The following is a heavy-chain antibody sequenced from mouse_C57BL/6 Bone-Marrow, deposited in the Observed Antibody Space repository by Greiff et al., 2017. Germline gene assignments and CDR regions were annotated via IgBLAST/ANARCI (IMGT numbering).Heavy chain of an antibody. CDR1: GFTFNTYA. D-gene: IGHD2-3*01. V-gene: IGHV10-3*01. J-gene: IGHJ1*03. CDR2: IRSKSSNYAT. Sequence: EVQLVESGGGLVQPKGSLKLSCAASGFTFNTYAMHWVRQAPGKGLEWVARIRSKSSNYATYYADSVKDRFTISRDDSQSMLDLQMNNLKTEDTAMYYCVRCYDGYSLWYFDVWGTGTTVTVSS. CDR3: VRCYDGYSLWYFDV.